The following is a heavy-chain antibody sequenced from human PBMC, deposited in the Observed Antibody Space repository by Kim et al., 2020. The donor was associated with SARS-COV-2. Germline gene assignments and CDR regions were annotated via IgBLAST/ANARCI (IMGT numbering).Heavy chain of an antibody. V-gene: IGHV1-2*02. D-gene: IGHD2-2*01. Sequence: ASVKVSCKASGYTFTGYYMHWVRQAPGQGLEWMGWINPNSGGTNYAQKFQGRVTMTRDTSISTAYMELSRLRSDDTAVYYCARAAGIVVVPAAIWGAEFDYWGQGTLVTVSS. CDR2: INPNSGGT. CDR3: ARAAGIVVVPAAIWGAEFDY. J-gene: IGHJ4*02. CDR1: GYTFTGYY.